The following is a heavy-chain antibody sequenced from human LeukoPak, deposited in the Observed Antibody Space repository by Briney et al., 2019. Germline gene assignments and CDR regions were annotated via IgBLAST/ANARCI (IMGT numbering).Heavy chain of an antibody. CDR1: GFTFSSYS. CDR3: ATQGYYYGSGSFDY. J-gene: IGHJ4*02. V-gene: IGHV3-48*01. CDR2: ISSSSSTI. D-gene: IGHD3-10*01. Sequence: PGGSLRLSCAASGFTFSSYSMNWVRQAPGKGLEWVSYISSSSSTIYYADSVKGRFTISRDNSKNTLYLQMNSLRAEDTAVYYCATQGYYYGSGSFDYWGQGTLVTVSS.